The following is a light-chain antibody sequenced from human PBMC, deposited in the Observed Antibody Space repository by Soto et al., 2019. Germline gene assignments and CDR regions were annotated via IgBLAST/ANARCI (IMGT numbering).Light chain of an antibody. CDR3: QQSYSTTWT. V-gene: IGKV1-39*01. CDR1: QSISSY. Sequence: DIQMTQFPSSLSASVGDRVTITCRASQSISSYLNWYQHKPGKAPKVLIYAASSLQSGVPSRFSGSGSETDFTLTISSLQPEDFATYSCQQSYSTTWTFGQGTKVDIK. J-gene: IGKJ1*01. CDR2: AAS.